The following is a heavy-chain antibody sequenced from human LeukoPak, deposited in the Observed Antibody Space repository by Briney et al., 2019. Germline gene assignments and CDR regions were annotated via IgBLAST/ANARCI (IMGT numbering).Heavy chain of an antibody. J-gene: IGHJ5*02. CDR3: ARDFPVAGTTWLAP. Sequence: ASVKVSCKASGGTFSSYAISWVRQAPGQGLEWMGRIIPILGIANYAQKFQGRVTITADKSTSTAYMELSSLRSEDTAVYYCARDFPVAGTTWLAPWGKGTLVTVSP. V-gene: IGHV1-69*04. D-gene: IGHD6-19*01. CDR2: IIPILGIA. CDR1: GGTFSSYA.